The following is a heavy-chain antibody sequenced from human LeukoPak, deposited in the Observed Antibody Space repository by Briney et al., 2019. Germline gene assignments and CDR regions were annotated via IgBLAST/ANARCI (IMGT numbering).Heavy chain of an antibody. Sequence: GASVKVSCKASGYTFTGYYMHWVRQAPGQGLEWMGRINPNSGGTNYAQKFQGRVTMTRNTSISTAYMELSSLRSEDTAVYYCARDGEGQNWFDPWGQGTLVTVSS. CDR3: ARDGEGQNWFDP. J-gene: IGHJ5*02. V-gene: IGHV1-2*06. CDR2: INPNSGGT. CDR1: GYTFTGYY.